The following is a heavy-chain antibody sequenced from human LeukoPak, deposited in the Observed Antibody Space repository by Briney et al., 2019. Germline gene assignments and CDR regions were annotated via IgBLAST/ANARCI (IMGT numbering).Heavy chain of an antibody. CDR2: INWNGGST. V-gene: IGHV3-20*04. Sequence: PGGSLRLSCAASGFTFDDYGMSWVRHAPGKGLEWVSGINWNGGSTGYADSVKGRFTISRDNAKNSLYLQMNSLRAEDTALYYCVRDRRGSYLYYYYYYMDVWGKGTTVTVSS. CDR3: VRDRRGSYLYYYYYYMDV. D-gene: IGHD1-26*01. J-gene: IGHJ6*03. CDR1: GFTFDDYG.